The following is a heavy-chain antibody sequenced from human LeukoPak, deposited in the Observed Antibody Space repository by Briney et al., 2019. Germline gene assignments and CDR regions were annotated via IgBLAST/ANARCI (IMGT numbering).Heavy chain of an antibody. J-gene: IGHJ4*02. Sequence: ASVKVSCKASGYTFTTYGISWVRQAPGQGLEWVGGISAYDGNKNYPHKLQGRVTMTTDTSTSTAYMELRRLRSDDAAVYHCARVRTMVRGVRLLDCWGEGSLVAVS. V-gene: IGHV1-18*01. CDR1: GYTFTTYG. CDR3: ARVRTMVRGVRLLDC. D-gene: IGHD3-10*01. CDR2: ISAYDGNK.